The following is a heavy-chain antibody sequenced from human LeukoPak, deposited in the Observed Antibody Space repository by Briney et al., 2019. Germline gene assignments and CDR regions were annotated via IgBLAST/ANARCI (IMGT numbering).Heavy chain of an antibody. Sequence: GGSLRLSCAESGFTFSSSGMHWVRQAPGKGLGWVAFISYDGSNRYYADSVRGRFTISRDNSKNTLYLQMNSLRAEGTAVYYCAKETRGSYSDYWGQGTLVTVSS. CDR1: GFTFSSSG. D-gene: IGHD5-12*01. J-gene: IGHJ4*02. V-gene: IGHV3-30*02. CDR3: AKETRGSYSDY. CDR2: ISYDGSNR.